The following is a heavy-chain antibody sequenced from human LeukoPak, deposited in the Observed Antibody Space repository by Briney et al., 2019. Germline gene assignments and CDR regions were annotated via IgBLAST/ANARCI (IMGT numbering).Heavy chain of an antibody. J-gene: IGHJ6*03. Sequence: GGSLKLSCAASGFTFSGSAMHLVRQASGKGLEWVGRNRSKANSYATAYAASVKGRFTISRDDSKNTAYLQMNSLKTEDTAVYYCTRPSTPGVDYYYMDVWGKGTTVTVSS. V-gene: IGHV3-73*01. D-gene: IGHD5/OR15-5a*01. CDR1: GFTFSGSA. CDR2: NRSKANSYAT. CDR3: TRPSTPGVDYYYMDV.